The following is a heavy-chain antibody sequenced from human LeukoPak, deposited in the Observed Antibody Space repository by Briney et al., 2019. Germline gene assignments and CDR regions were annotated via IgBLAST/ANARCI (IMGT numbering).Heavy chain of an antibody. CDR3: ARDRFDYYGSGSYYRRGGVYYFDY. J-gene: IGHJ4*02. D-gene: IGHD3-10*01. CDR1: GGSISSYY. CDR2: IYTSGST. V-gene: IGHV4-4*07. Sequence: SETLSLTCTVSGGSISSYYWSRIRQPAGKGLEWIGRIYTSGSTSYNPSLKSRVTMSVDTSKNQFSLKLSSVTAADTAVYYCARDRFDYYGSGSYYRRGGVYYFDYWGQGTLVTVSS.